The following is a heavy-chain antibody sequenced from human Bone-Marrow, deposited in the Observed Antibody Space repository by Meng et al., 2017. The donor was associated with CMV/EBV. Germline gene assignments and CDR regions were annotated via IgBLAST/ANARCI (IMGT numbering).Heavy chain of an antibody. CDR2: ISSSSSYI. D-gene: IGHD1-26*01. J-gene: IGHJ4*02. Sequence: GESLKISCAASGFTFSSYSMNWVRQAPGKGLEWVSSISSSSSYIYYADSVKGRFTISRDNAKSSLYLQMNSLRAEDTAVYYCARDLPARGVCDYWGQGTLVTVSS. CDR1: GFTFSSYS. CDR3: ARDLPARGVCDY. V-gene: IGHV3-21*01.